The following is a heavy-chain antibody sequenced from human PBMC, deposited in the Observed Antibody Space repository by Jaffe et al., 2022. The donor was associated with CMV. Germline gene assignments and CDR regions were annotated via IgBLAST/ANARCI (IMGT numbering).Heavy chain of an antibody. J-gene: IGHJ3*02. CDR1: GGSISSYY. V-gene: IGHV4-59*01. CDR2: IYYSGST. Sequence: QVQLQESGPGLVKPSETLSLTCTVSGGSISSYYWSWIRQPPGKGLEWIGYIYYSGSTNYNPSLKSRVTISVDTSKNQFSLKLSSVTAADTAVYYCARDSDYGGNSDAFDIWGQGTMVTVSS. CDR3: ARDSDYGGNSDAFDI. D-gene: IGHD4-17*01.